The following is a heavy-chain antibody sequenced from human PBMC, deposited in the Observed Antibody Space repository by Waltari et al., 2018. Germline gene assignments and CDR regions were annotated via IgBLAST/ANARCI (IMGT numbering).Heavy chain of an antibody. V-gene: IGHV1-3*01. CDR1: GYTFTSYA. D-gene: IGHD3-10*01. CDR3: AAPYYYGSGSLARYYYYYGMDV. Sequence: QVQLVQSGAEVKKPGASVKVSCKASGYTFTSYAMHWVRQAPGHSLKWVGWINAGNGNTKYSQKFQGRVTITRDTSASTAYMELSSLRSEDTAVYYCAAPYYYGSGSLARYYYYYGMDVWGQGTTVTVSS. J-gene: IGHJ6*02. CDR2: INAGNGNT.